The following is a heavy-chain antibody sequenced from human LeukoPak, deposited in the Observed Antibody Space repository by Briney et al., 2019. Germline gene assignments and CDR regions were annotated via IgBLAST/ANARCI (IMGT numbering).Heavy chain of an antibody. Sequence: GGSLRLSCAASGFSFSSYVMRWFRQAPGKGLEWVSAISGSGGSTYYADSVKGRFTISRDNSKNTLYLQVNSLRAEDTAVYYCAKPRYYYDSSGYYPLGSSVGYWGQGTLVTVSS. D-gene: IGHD3-22*01. CDR1: GFSFSSYV. J-gene: IGHJ4*02. CDR3: AKPRYYYDSSGYYPLGSSVGY. CDR2: ISGSGGST. V-gene: IGHV3-23*01.